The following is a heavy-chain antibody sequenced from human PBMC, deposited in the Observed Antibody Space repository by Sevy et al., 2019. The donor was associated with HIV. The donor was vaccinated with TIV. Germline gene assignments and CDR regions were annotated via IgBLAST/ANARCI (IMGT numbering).Heavy chain of an antibody. D-gene: IGHD6-13*01. CDR3: ARDYSRRPGWFDP. V-gene: IGHV3-53*01. J-gene: IGHJ5*02. CDR1: GFDFSNNY. CDR2: IYSSGTT. Sequence: GGSLRLSCAASGFDFSNNYMSWVRQAPGKGLEWVSIIYSSGTTYYADSVKVRFTISRVKSKNTVYLQMSSLRADDTAFYHCARDYSRRPGWFDPWGQGTLVTVSS.